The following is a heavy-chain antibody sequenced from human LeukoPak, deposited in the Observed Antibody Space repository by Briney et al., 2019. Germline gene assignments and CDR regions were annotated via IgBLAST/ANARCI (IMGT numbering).Heavy chain of an antibody. Sequence: PGGSLRLSCSASGFTFSSHVMHWVRQAPGKGLEYVSAISSNGGSTDYADPVKGRFTISRDNSKNTLYLQMSSLRAEDTAVCYCVKGGDYYGSGSYGWVDYWGQGTLVTVSS. CDR1: GFTFSSHV. D-gene: IGHD3-10*01. CDR2: ISSNGGST. J-gene: IGHJ4*02. V-gene: IGHV3-64D*09. CDR3: VKGGDYYGSGSYGWVDY.